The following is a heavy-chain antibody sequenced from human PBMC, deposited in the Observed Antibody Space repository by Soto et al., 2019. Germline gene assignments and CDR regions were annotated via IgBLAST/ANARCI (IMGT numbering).Heavy chain of an antibody. CDR1: GYTFTSYD. D-gene: IGHD4-4*01. V-gene: IGHV1-8*01. Sequence: QVPLVQSGAEVKKPGASVKVSCKASGYTFTSYDINSVRQATVQGLEWMGWMNPNSGNTGYAQKFQGSVTMTRNTSISTAYMELSSLRSEDTAVYYCARGRYSNSHLLVSMDVWGQGTTVTVAS. CDR2: MNPNSGNT. CDR3: ARGRYSNSHLLVSMDV. J-gene: IGHJ6*02.